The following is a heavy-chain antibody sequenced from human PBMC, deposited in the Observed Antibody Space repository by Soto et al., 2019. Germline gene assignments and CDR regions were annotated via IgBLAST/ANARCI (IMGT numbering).Heavy chain of an antibody. D-gene: IGHD6-25*01. Sequence: SGSTLVNPTQTLTLTCTFSGFSLSSSGVGVGWIRQPPGKSLEWLAVLYFNGDRRRSPSLENRLTITKDTSKNQVILTMTNMDPVDTATYYCIYRRAAYDYHGLDVWGQGTTVTVSS. V-gene: IGHV2-5*01. J-gene: IGHJ6*02. CDR3: IYRRAAYDYHGLDV. CDR2: LYFNGDR. CDR1: GFSLSSSGVG.